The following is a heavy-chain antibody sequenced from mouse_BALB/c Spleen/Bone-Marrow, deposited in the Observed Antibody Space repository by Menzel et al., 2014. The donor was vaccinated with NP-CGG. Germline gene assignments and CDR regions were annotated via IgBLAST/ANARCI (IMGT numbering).Heavy chain of an antibody. J-gene: IGHJ1*01. D-gene: IGHD2-2*01. Sequence: EVKLQESGAELVKPGASVKLSCTASGFNIKDTYIHWVMQRPEQGLAWIGRIDPASGDTKFDPKFQGKATITADTSSNTAYLQVTSLTSEDTAVYYCARVNPWYFDVWGAGTTVTVSS. CDR3: ARVNPWYFDV. CDR1: GFNIKDTY. V-gene: IGHV14-3*02. CDR2: IDPASGDT.